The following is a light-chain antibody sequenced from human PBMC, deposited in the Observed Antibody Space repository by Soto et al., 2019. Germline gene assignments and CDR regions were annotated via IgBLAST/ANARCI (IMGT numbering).Light chain of an antibody. Sequence: QSVLTQPASVSGSPGESFTIPCTGSSSDVGAYHSVSWYQQHPGKAPKLIIFDVSNRPSGVSNRFSGSKSGNTASLTISGLQAEDEADYYCSSFTDTGTVMFGAGTKVTVL. V-gene: IGLV2-14*03. J-gene: IGLJ3*02. CDR1: SSDVGAYHS. CDR2: DVS. CDR3: SSFTDTGTVM.